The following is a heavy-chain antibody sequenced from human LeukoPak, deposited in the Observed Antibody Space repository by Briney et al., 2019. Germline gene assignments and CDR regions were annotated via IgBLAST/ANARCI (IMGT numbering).Heavy chain of an antibody. CDR2: ISGSGGST. J-gene: IGHJ5*02. CDR3: ARAFGVLGGLNWFDP. Sequence: GGSLRLSCAASGLTISSHAMSWVRQAPGKGLEWVSDISGSGGSTYYADSVKGRFTISRDNAKNTLYLQMNSLRAEDTAVYYCARAFGVLGGLNWFDPWGQGTLVTVSS. V-gene: IGHV3-23*01. D-gene: IGHD3-10*01. CDR1: GLTISSHA.